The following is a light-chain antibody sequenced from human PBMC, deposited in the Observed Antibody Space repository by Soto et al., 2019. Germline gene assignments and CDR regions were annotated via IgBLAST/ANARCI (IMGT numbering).Light chain of an antibody. CDR3: QHRGNWPLT. CDR2: DAL. CDR1: QGVSRS. Sequence: EIVLTQSPVTLSLSPGERATLSCRASQGVSRSLAWYQQKPGQAPRLLVYDALKRATGIPARFSGSGSGTDFTLTISSLEPEDFAVHFCQHRGNWPLTFGGGTKVEIK. V-gene: IGKV3-11*01. J-gene: IGKJ4*01.